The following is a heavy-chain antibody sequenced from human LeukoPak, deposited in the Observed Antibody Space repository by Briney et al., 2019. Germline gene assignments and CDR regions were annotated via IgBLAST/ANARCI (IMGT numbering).Heavy chain of an antibody. V-gene: IGHV3-21*03. CDR2: ISSDNTYI. D-gene: IGHD6-6*01. CDR3: ARAPAARPVDY. CDR1: GFTFSTYN. J-gene: IGHJ4*02. Sequence: GGSLRLSCAASGFTFSTYNMNWVRQAPGKGLEWVSSISSDNTYIYYADSVKGRFTISRDNARNSLYLQMHGLRAEDTAVYFCARAPAARPVDYWGQGTLLTVSS.